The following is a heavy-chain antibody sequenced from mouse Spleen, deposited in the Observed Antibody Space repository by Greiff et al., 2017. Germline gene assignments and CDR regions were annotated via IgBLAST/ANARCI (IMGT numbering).Heavy chain of an antibody. CDR2: ISSGGSYT. CDR1: GFTFSSYA. J-gene: IGHJ2*01. CDR3: ARGDYDYDENYFDY. D-gene: IGHD2-4*01. Sequence: EVKVEESGGGLVKPGGSLKLSCAASGFTFSSYAMSWVRQTPEKRLEWVATISSGGSYTYYPDSVKGRFTISRDNAKNTLYLQMSSLRSEDTAMYYCARGDYDYDENYFDYWGQGTTLTVSS. V-gene: IGHV5-9-1*01.